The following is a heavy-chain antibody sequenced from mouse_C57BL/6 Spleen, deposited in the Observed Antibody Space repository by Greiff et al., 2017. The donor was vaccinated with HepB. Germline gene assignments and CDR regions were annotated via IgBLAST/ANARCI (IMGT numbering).Heavy chain of an antibody. V-gene: IGHV1-80*01. J-gene: IGHJ1*03. D-gene: IGHD1-1*01. Sequence: LQESGAELVKPGASVKISCKASGYAFSSYWMNWVKQRPGKGLEWIGQIYPGDGDTNYNGKFKGKATLTADKSSSTAYMQLSSLTSEDSAVYFCASHYYGSSYWYFDVWGTGTTVTVSS. CDR2: IYPGDGDT. CDR1: GYAFSSYW. CDR3: ASHYYGSSYWYFDV.